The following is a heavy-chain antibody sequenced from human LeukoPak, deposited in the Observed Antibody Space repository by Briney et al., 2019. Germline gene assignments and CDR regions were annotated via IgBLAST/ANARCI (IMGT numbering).Heavy chain of an antibody. V-gene: IGHV3-23*01. CDR2: ISGGGGSA. CDR1: GFTFSSYA. D-gene: IGHD6-13*01. Sequence: PGGSLRLSCAASGFTFSSYAMSWVRQAPGKGLEWVSDISGGGGSAFYADSVKGRFTISRDNSKNTLYLQMNSLRAEDTAVYYCAKDPSVGKYGPIAAAGISPPDYWGQGTLVTVSS. CDR3: AKDPSVGKYGPIAAAGISPPDY. J-gene: IGHJ4*02.